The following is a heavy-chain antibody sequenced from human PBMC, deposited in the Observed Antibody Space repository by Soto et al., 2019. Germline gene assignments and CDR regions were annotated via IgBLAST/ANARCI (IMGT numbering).Heavy chain of an antibody. Sequence: NPSETLSLTGRVSGGSITSDWRSWIRQPPGKGLEWIGYIYYGAYTNYNPILKSRVTISGDTYKNQVPLKLNSVTTADTAVYYCARWDSNWFDPWGQGVLVTVSS. CDR3: ARWDSNWFDP. D-gene: IGHD1-26*01. J-gene: IGHJ5*02. CDR1: GGSITSDW. CDR2: IYYGAYT. V-gene: IGHV4-59*01.